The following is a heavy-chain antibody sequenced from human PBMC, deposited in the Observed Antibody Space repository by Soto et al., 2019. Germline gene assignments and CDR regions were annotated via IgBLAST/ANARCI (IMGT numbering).Heavy chain of an antibody. V-gene: IGHV3-23*01. CDR1: GFNFSSYA. CDR2: ISGSGGST. D-gene: IGHD3-22*01. Sequence: GGSLRLSCAASGFNFSSYAMSWVRQAPGKGLEWVSAISGSGGSTYYADSVKGRFTISRDNSKNTLYLQMNSLRAEDTAVYYCAKVYYTHPLNYYYGMDVWGQGTTVTVSS. CDR3: AKVYYTHPLNYYYGMDV. J-gene: IGHJ6*02.